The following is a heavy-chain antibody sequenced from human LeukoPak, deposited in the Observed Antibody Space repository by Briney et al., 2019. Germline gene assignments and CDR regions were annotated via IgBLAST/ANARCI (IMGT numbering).Heavy chain of an antibody. CDR2: ISYDGSNK. D-gene: IGHD6-13*01. Sequence: GGSLRLSCAASGFTFSSYSMNWVRQAPGKGLEWVAVISYDGSNKYYADSVKGRFTISRDNSKNTLYLQMNSLRAEDTAVYYCAKGDSSSWYLYFDYWGQGTLVTVSS. V-gene: IGHV3-30*18. CDR3: AKGDSSSWYLYFDY. J-gene: IGHJ4*02. CDR1: GFTFSSYS.